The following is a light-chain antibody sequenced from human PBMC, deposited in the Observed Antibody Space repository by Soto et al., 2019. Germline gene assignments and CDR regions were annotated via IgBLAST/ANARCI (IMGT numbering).Light chain of an antibody. CDR2: EVI. CDR1: YSDVGGSNY. J-gene: IGLJ2*01. Sequence: QSAPTQPPSASGSPGQSVTISCTGTYSDVGGSNYVSWYQQHPGKAPKLVIYEVIQRPSGVPDRFSGSRSGNTASLTVSRLQAEDEADYYCSSNVVGTNLKIFGGGTKLTVL. CDR3: SSNVVGTNLKI. V-gene: IGLV2-8*01.